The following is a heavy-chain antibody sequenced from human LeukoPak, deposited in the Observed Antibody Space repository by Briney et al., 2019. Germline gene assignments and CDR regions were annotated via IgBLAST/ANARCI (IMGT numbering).Heavy chain of an antibody. D-gene: IGHD2-21*02. Sequence: GGSLRLSCSASGFTFSSYAMHWVRQAPGKGLEYVSAISRSGDSIYYADSVKGRISISRDNSKNTLYLQMSSLRAEDTAVYYCVKGTYTAAHWGQGTLVTVST. J-gene: IGHJ4*02. CDR3: VKGTYTAAH. V-gene: IGHV3-64D*06. CDR2: ISRSGDSI. CDR1: GFTFSSYA.